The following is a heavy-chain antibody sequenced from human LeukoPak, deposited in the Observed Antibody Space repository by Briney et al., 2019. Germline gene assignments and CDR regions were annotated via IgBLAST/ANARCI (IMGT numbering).Heavy chain of an antibody. J-gene: IGHJ4*02. D-gene: IGHD3-22*01. V-gene: IGHV1-2*02. Sequence: ASVKVSCKASGYTFTSYYMHWVRQAPGQGLEWMGWINPNSGGTNYAQKFQGRVTMTRVTSISTAYMELSRLRSDDTAVYYCARDDYYDSSGYYHDYWGQGTLVTVSS. CDR1: GYTFTSYY. CDR2: INPNSGGT. CDR3: ARDDYYDSSGYYHDY.